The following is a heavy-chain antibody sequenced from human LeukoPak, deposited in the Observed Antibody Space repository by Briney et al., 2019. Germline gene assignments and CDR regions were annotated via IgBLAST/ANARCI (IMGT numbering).Heavy chain of an antibody. Sequence: ASVKVSCKASGYTFTSYGISWVRQAPGQGLEWMGWISAYNDNTNYAQKLQGRVTMTTDTSTSTAYMELRSLRSDDTAVYYCARAHYDILTGYSYFDYWGQGTLVTVSS. CDR3: ARAHYDILTGYSYFDY. CDR2: ISAYNDNT. J-gene: IGHJ4*02. D-gene: IGHD3-9*01. V-gene: IGHV1-18*01. CDR1: GYTFTSYG.